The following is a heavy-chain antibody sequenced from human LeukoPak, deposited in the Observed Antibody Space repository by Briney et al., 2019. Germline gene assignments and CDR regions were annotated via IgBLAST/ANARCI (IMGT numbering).Heavy chain of an antibody. CDR1: GFTFSIYW. V-gene: IGHV3-7*01. CDR3: ARRWKLSLDV. CDR2: IKEDGSVK. J-gene: IGHJ6*02. D-gene: IGHD5-24*01. Sequence: GGSLRLSCAASGFTFSIYWMTWARQAPGKGLEWVANIKEDGSVKYYVDPVKGRFTISRDNAKKSLYLQMNNLRGEDTAVYFCARRWKLSLDVWGQGTTVTVSS.